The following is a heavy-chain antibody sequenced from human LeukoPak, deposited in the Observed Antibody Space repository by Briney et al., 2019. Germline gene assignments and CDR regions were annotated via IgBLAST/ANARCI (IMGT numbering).Heavy chain of an antibody. CDR3: AKVVGASY. CDR2: ISGSGGST. D-gene: IGHD1-26*01. CDR1: GFTLSTNA. Sequence: GGSLRLSCLTSGFTLSTNAMSWVRQAPGKGLEWVSAISGSGGSTYYADSVKGRFTISRDNSKNTLYLQMNSLRAEDTAVYYCAKVVGASYWGQGTLVTVSS. J-gene: IGHJ4*02. V-gene: IGHV3-23*01.